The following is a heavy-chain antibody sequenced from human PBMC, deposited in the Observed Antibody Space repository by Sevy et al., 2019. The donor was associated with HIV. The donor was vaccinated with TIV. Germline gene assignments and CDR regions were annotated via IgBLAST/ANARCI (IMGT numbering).Heavy chain of an antibody. CDR1: GFTFSSYA. V-gene: IGHV3-30-3*01. Sequence: GGSLRLSCAASGFTFSSYAMHWVRQAPGKGLERVAVISYDGSTKYYADSVKGGFNISRDNSKKTPYLQMNSPRAEETAVYYCARDSVSAWEGATFGFDYWGQGTLVTVSS. CDR3: ARDSVSAWEGATFGFDY. CDR2: ISYDGSTK. D-gene: IGHD1-26*01. J-gene: IGHJ4*02.